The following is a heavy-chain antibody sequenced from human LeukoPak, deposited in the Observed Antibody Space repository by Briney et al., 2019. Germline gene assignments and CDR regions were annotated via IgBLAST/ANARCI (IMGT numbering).Heavy chain of an antibody. CDR3: AREHSSSWDQFDY. CDR1: GYSFVGYG. V-gene: IGHV1-18*01. CDR2: FNPENGNT. D-gene: IGHD6-13*01. Sequence: GASVKVSCKASGYSFVGYGITWVRQAPGQGLEGMGWFNPENGNTNYAQKVQGRVTMTADTSTSTSYMELRSLRSDDTAVYYCAREHSSSWDQFDYWGQGTLVTVSS. J-gene: IGHJ4*02.